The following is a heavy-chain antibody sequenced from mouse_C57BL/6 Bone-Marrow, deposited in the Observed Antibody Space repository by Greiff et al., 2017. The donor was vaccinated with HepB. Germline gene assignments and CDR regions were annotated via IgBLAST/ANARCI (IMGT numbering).Heavy chain of an antibody. J-gene: IGHJ2*01. Sequence: QVQLQQPGAELVKPGASVKMSCKASGYTFTSYWITWVKQRPGQGLEWIGDIYPGSGSTNYNEKFKSKATLTVDKSSRTAYMQLSSLTSEDSAVYYCARQYYYGSNNYFDYWGQGTTLTVSS. CDR2: IYPGSGST. CDR1: GYTFTSYW. V-gene: IGHV1-55*01. D-gene: IGHD1-1*01. CDR3: ARQYYYGSNNYFDY.